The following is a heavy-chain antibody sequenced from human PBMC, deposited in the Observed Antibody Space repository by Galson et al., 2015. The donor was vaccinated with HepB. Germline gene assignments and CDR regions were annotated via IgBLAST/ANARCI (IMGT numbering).Heavy chain of an antibody. D-gene: IGHD3-22*01. CDR2: ISYDGSNK. V-gene: IGHV3-30*18. Sequence: SLRLSCAASGFTFSSYGMHWVRQAPGKGLEWVAVISYDGSNKYYADSVKGRFTISRDNSKNTLYLQMNSLRAEDTAVYYCAKDGTGDYDSSGTADYWGQGTLVTVSS. CDR3: AKDGTGDYDSSGTADY. CDR1: GFTFSSYG. J-gene: IGHJ4*02.